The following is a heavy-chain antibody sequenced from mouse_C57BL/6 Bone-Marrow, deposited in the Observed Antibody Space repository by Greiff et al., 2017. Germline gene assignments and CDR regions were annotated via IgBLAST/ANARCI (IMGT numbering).Heavy chain of an antibody. D-gene: IGHD2-3*01. CDR2: IYPRSGNT. Sequence: VQLQQSGAELARPGASVKLSCKASGYTFTSYGISWVKQRTGQGLEWIGEIYPRSGNTYYNEKFKGKATLTADKSSSTAYMELRSLTSEDSAVYFCARRRRLLRDFDVWGTGTTVTVSS. J-gene: IGHJ1*03. CDR1: GYTFTSYG. V-gene: IGHV1-81*01. CDR3: ARRRRLLRDFDV.